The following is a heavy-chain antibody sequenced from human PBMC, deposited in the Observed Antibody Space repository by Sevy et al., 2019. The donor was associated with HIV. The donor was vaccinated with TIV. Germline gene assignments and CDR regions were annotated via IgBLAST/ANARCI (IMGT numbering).Heavy chain of an antibody. D-gene: IGHD3-16*01. V-gene: IGHV4-4*02. CDR3: ARGGETPRGFDP. J-gene: IGHJ5*02. CDR1: GGSISSVNW. Sequence: SETLSLTCAVSGGSISSVNWWHWVRQPPGKGLEWIGEIYHRGYTNYNPSLKSRVTISVDNFKNQFSLNLYSVTAADTAVYYCARGGETPRGFDPWGQGSLVTVSS. CDR2: IYHRGYT.